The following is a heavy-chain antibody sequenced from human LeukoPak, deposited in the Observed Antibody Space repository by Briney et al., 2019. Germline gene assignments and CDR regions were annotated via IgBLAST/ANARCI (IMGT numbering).Heavy chain of an antibody. J-gene: IGHJ4*02. Sequence: GGSLSLSCTASRFTFGYYAMSWVRQPPGKGLEWVGFVRTKAYGGTTEYAASVKGRFTISRDDSKSIVYLQMNSLKTEDTAVYYCTRDLSPTYYADTSGYYRDLFDYWGQGTLVTVSS. CDR2: VRTKAYGGTT. D-gene: IGHD3-22*01. CDR3: TRDLSPTYYADTSGYYRDLFDY. V-gene: IGHV3-49*04. CDR1: RFTFGYYA.